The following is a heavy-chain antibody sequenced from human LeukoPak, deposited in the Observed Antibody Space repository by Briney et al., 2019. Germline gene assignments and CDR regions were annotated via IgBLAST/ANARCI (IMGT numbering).Heavy chain of an antibody. J-gene: IGHJ4*02. Sequence: PSETLSLTCTVSGGSISSYYWSWIRQPPGKGLEWIGEINHSGSTNYNPSLKSRVTISVDTSKNQFSLKLSSVTAADTAVYYCARGGLGGNPFDYWGQGTLVTVSS. CDR3: ARGGLGGNPFDY. CDR2: INHSGST. V-gene: IGHV4-34*01. D-gene: IGHD2-15*01. CDR1: GGSISSYY.